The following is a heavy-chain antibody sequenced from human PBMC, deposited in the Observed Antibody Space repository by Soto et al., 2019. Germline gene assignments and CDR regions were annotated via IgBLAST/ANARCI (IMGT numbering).Heavy chain of an antibody. V-gene: IGHV5-51*01. CDR3: ARTPGDVTTGMDD. Sequence: GESLKISCKGSGYTFTNYWIAWVRQMPGKGLEWMGIIYPGDSDTRYSPSFQGQVTISADKSISTAYLQWSSLKASDTAMYYCARTPGDVTTGMDDWGQGTMVTVSS. CDR1: GYTFTNYW. J-gene: IGHJ6*02. D-gene: IGHD3-16*01. CDR2: IYPGDSDT.